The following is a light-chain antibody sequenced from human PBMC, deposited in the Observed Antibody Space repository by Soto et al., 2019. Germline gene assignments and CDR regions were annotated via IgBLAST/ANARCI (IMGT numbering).Light chain of an antibody. Sequence: DIPIIQSPFILSPTVGVRVTITWRGSQRISSWLAWYQQKPGKAPKVLIYDASSLESGVPSRFSGSGSGTEFTLTISSLQPDDFATYYCQQYNSYSYTFGQGTKVDIK. J-gene: IGKJ2*01. V-gene: IGKV1-5*01. CDR3: QQYNSYSYT. CDR2: DAS. CDR1: QRISSW.